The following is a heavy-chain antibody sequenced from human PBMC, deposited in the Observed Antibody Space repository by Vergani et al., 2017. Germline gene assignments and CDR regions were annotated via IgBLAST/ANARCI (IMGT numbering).Heavy chain of an antibody. CDR3: AREDYGILAGYRY. CDR2: INPSGGHT. J-gene: IGHJ4*02. Sequence: QVQVVQSGAEVKKSGASVKVLCKTSGYTFSNYHMHWARQAPGKGLEWMGIINPSGGHTNYAQKFQGRVTMTRDTSTSTVYMELSSLRSEDTAIYYWAREDYGILAGYRYWGRGTLVTVSA. D-gene: IGHD3-9*01. CDR1: GYTFSNYH. V-gene: IGHV1-46*03.